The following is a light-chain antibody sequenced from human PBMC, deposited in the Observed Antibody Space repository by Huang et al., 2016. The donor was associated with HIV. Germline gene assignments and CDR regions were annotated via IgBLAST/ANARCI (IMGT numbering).Light chain of an antibody. CDR2: VAS. J-gene: IGKJ1*01. Sequence: DIQMTQSPSSLSAFVGDTVTITCRASKVFGNSLAWYQQKPGRPPKLLIYVASTLQSGVPSRFSVSGSGTDFTLTISNLQTEDVATYYCQKYDSAPRTFGQGTRV. CDR3: QKYDSAPRT. V-gene: IGKV1-27*01. CDR1: KVFGNS.